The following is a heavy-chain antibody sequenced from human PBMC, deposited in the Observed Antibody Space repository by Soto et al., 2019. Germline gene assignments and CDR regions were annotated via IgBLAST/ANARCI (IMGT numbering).Heavy chain of an antibody. D-gene: IGHD3-3*01. CDR1: GGSFSGYY. CDR3: ARERHYDFWSGYPKKYYYYYMDV. V-gene: IGHV4-34*01. Sequence: SEPLSLTGAVYGGSFSGYYWSWIRHPPGKGLEWIVEINHSGSTNYNPSLKSRVTISVDTSKNQFSLKLSSVTAADTAVYYCARERHYDFWSGYPKKYYYYYMDVWGKGTTVTVSS. CDR2: INHSGST. J-gene: IGHJ6*03.